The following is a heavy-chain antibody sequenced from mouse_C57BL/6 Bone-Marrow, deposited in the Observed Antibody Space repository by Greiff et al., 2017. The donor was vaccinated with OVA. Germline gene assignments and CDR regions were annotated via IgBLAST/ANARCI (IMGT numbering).Heavy chain of an antibody. V-gene: IGHV1-76*01. CDR3: ARRTGRRGMGY. D-gene: IGHD4-1*01. Sequence: QVQLKQSGAELVRPGASVKLSCKASGYAFTDYYINWVKQRPGQGLEWIARIYPGSGNTYYNEKFKGKATLTAEKSSSTAYLQLSSLTSEDVSVCFCARRTGRRGMGYWGQGPAVTVSS. J-gene: IGHJ4*01. CDR2: IYPGSGNT. CDR1: GYAFTDYY.